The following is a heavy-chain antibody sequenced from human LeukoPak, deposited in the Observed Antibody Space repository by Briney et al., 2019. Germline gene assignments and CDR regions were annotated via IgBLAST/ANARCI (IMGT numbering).Heavy chain of an antibody. CDR1: GFTFSSYA. CDR2: ISGCGGNT. Sequence: GGSLRLSCAASGFTFSSYAMSWVRQAPGKGLEWVSAISGCGGNTYYADSVKGRFTISRDNSKNTVYLQMNSLRAEDTAVYYCARGVPSGSWYERHFFDYWGQGTLVTVSS. J-gene: IGHJ4*02. D-gene: IGHD6-13*01. CDR3: ARGVPSGSWYERHFFDY. V-gene: IGHV3-23*01.